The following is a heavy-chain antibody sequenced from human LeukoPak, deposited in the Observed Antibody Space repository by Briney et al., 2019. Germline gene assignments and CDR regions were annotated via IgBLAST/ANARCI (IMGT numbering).Heavy chain of an antibody. CDR1: GDSVSSNSAA. CDR3: AKTISSFTSRDAFDI. D-gene: IGHD6-19*01. Sequence: SQTLLLTCAISGDSVSSNSAAWNWIRQSPSRGLEWLGRTYYRSQWYHDYAVSVKSRITINPDTYKSQFSLQLNSVTPEDTAVYYCAKTISSFTSRDAFDIWGQGTMVTVSS. V-gene: IGHV6-1*01. CDR2: TYYRSQWYH. J-gene: IGHJ3*02.